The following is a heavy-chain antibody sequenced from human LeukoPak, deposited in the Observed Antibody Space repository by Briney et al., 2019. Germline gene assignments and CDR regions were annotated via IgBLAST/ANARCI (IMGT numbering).Heavy chain of an antibody. Sequence: KTSETLSLTCAVYGGSFSGYYWSWIRQPPGKGLEWIGEIYHSGSTNYNPSLKSRVTISLDKSKNQFSLNLSSVTAADTAVYYCARAGGCSSTSCDLDYWGQGTVVTVSS. CDR3: ARAGGCSSTSCDLDY. CDR2: IYHSGST. CDR1: GGSFSGYY. D-gene: IGHD2-2*01. J-gene: IGHJ4*02. V-gene: IGHV4-34*01.